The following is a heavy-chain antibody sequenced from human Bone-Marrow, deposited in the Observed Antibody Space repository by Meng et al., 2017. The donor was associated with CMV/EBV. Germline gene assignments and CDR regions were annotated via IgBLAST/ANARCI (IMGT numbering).Heavy chain of an antibody. D-gene: IGHD3-3*01. Sequence: SETLSLTCTVSGGSISSYYWSWIRQPPGKGLEWIGYIYYSGSTNYNPPLKSRVTIPVDTSKNQFSLKLSSVTAADTAVYYWACGGSFGLVIGYYYYGMDVWGPGTTVTGSS. CDR2: IYYSGST. V-gene: IGHV4-59*01. J-gene: IGHJ6*02. CDR1: GGSISSYY. CDR3: ACGGSFGLVIGYYYYGMDV.